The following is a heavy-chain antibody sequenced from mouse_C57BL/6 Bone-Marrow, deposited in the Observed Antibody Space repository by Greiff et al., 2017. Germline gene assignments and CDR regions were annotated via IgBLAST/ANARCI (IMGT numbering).Heavy chain of an antibody. D-gene: IGHD2-3*01. J-gene: IGHJ2*01. V-gene: IGHV1-64*01. CDR3: AKLGWFFDY. Sequence: QVQLQQPGAELVKPGASVKLSCKASGYTFTTYWMHWVKQRPGQGLEWIGMFHPNSGSTNYNEKFKSKATLTVDKSSSTAYLELSSLTSVDSAVYYSAKLGWFFDYWGQGTTLTVSS. CDR2: FHPNSGST. CDR1: GYTFTTYW.